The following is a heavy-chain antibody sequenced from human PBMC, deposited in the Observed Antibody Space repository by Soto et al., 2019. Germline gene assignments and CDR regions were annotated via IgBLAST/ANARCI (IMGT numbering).Heavy chain of an antibody. J-gene: IGHJ3*02. Sequence: GASVKVSCKASGYTFTGYYMHWVRQAPGQGLEWMGWINPNSSGTNYAQKFQGRVTMTRDTSISTAYMELGSLRSDDTAVYYCARDLYYSSGRYFDHDAFDIWGQGTVVTVSS. CDR2: INPNSSGT. D-gene: IGHD6-19*01. CDR3: ARDLYYSSGRYFDHDAFDI. V-gene: IGHV1-2*02. CDR1: GYTFTGYY.